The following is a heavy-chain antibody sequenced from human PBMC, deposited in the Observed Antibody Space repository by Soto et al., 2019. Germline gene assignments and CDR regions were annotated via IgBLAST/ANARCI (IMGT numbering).Heavy chain of an antibody. V-gene: IGHV1-46*01. CDR3: ARISQYSSGWYSGYFDY. Sequence: GASVKVSCKASGYTFTSYYMHWVRQAPGQGLEWMGIINPSGGSTSYAQKFQGRVTMTRDTSTSTVYMELSSLRSEDTAVYYCARISQYSSGWYSGYFDYWGQGTLVTVSS. J-gene: IGHJ4*02. CDR2: INPSGGST. CDR1: GYTFTSYY. D-gene: IGHD6-19*01.